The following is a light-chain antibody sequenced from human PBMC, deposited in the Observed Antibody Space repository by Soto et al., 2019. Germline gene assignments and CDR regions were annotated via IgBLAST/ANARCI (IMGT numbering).Light chain of an antibody. Sequence: DIVMTQSPLSLPVTPGEPASISCRSSQSLLHSNGYNYLDWYLQKPGQSPQLLIYLGSNRASGVPDRFSGSGSGTDFTLKISRVEAEDVGVDYCMQGQQTFTFGPGTKVDIK. V-gene: IGKV2-28*01. J-gene: IGKJ3*01. CDR3: MQGQQTFT. CDR2: LGS. CDR1: QSLLHSNGYNY.